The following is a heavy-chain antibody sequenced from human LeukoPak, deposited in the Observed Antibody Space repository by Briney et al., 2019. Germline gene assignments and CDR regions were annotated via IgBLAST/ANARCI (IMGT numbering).Heavy chain of an antibody. J-gene: IGHJ4*02. V-gene: IGHV3-30-3*01. CDR1: GFTFSSYA. CDR3: ARVRGHSSWGDY. D-gene: IGHD6-13*01. Sequence: PGGSLRLSCAASGFTFSSYAMHWVRQAPGKGLEWVAVISYDGSNKYYADSVKGRFTISRDNSKNTLYLQMNSLRAEDTAVYYCARVRGHSSWGDYWGQGTLVTVSS. CDR2: ISYDGSNK.